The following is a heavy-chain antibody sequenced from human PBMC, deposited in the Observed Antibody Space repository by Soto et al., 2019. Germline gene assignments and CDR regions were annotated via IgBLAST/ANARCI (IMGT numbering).Heavy chain of an antibody. D-gene: IGHD3-10*01. J-gene: IGHJ4*02. CDR2: INVYNGKT. CDR1: GYTFSNYG. CDR3: ARSAGVVDGDDY. V-gene: IGHV1-18*01. Sequence: QVQLVQSGAEVKKPGASVKVSCKASGYTFSNYGISWVRQAPGQGPERMGWINVYNGKTNYAQKLQGRVTMTTDTSTNTIYMELRSLKSDDTAVYYCARSAGVVDGDDYWGQGTLVTVSA.